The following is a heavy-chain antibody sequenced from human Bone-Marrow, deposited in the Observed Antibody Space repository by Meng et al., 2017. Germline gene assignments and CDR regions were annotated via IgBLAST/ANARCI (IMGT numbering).Heavy chain of an antibody. CDR1: GDSVSGNRAL. CDR2: TYYRSQWQS. D-gene: IGHD3-10*01. Sequence: QVPLQQSGPRLVKPSQTLSLTFAISGDSVSGNRALWHWVRQSPSRGLEWLGHTYYRSQWQSHYGASVKSRISIYADTSRNQFSLILNSVTPEDTAVYYCASWYGESWGQGTLVTVSS. V-gene: IGHV6-1*01. J-gene: IGHJ4*02. CDR3: ASWYGES.